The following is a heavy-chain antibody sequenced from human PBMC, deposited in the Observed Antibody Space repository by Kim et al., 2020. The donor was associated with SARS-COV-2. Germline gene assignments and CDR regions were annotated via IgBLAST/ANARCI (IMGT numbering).Heavy chain of an antibody. CDR1: GGTFSSYA. J-gene: IGHJ3*02. Sequence: SVKVTCKASGGTFSSYAISWVRQAPGQGLEWMGGIIPIFGTANYAQKFQGRVTITADESTSTAYMELSSLRSEDTAVYYCARWGENSDYYDSSGPDAFDIWGQGTMVTVSS. V-gene: IGHV1-69*13. CDR3: ARWGENSDYYDSSGPDAFDI. CDR2: IIPIFGTA. D-gene: IGHD3-22*01.